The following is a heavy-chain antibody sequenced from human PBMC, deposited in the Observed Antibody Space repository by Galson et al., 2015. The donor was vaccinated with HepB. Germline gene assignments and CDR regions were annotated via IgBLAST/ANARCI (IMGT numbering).Heavy chain of an antibody. CDR1: GGTFSSYA. J-gene: IGHJ6*04. V-gene: IGHV1-69*13. CDR3: ARDGSGRYDRLTVNNGMDF. CDR2: IIPIFETT. D-gene: IGHD3-10*01. Sequence: SVKVSCKVSGGTFSSYAINWVRQAPGQGLEWMGGIIPIFETTNYAQQFQGRVAITADESTSTAYMELMSLRSEDTAVYYCARDGSGRYDRLTVNNGMDFWGKGTTFTFPS.